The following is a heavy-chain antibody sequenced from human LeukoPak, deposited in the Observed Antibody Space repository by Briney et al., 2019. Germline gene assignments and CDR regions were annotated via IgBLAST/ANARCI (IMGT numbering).Heavy chain of an antibody. CDR3: ARPGGSWNEVDY. Sequence: GESLKISCKGPGYSFTNSWIGWVRQMPGKGLEWMGVIYPSDSDTRYSPSFQGQVTISADKSISTAYLQWSSLKASDTAMYYCARPGGSWNEVDYWGQGTLVTVSS. J-gene: IGHJ4*02. CDR1: GYSFTNSW. V-gene: IGHV5-51*01. CDR2: IYPSDSDT. D-gene: IGHD1-1*01.